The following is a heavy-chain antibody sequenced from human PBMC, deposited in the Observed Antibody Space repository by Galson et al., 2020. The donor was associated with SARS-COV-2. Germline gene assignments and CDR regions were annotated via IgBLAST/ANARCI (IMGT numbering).Heavy chain of an antibody. D-gene: IGHD3-22*01. CDR3: ARGHAHYDNSGYLTGWFDP. V-gene: IGHV1-69*05. CDR2: IIPFLGTP. J-gene: IGHJ5*02. Sequence: ASVKVSCKASGGPFSNYAISWVRQAPGQGLEWMGGIIPFLGTPNYAQKFQDRVTITTDESTSTAYMELNSLKSDDTALYYCARGHAHYDNSGYLTGWFDPWGQGSLVTVSS. CDR1: GGPFSNYA.